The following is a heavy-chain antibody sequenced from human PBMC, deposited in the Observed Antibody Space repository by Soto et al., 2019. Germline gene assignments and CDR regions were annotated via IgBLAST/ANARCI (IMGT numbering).Heavy chain of an antibody. CDR1: GFTFTSSA. D-gene: IGHD3-10*01. V-gene: IGHV1-58*02. CDR3: AAGGPNYYGSGSRTDGYYYYYGMDV. J-gene: IGHJ6*02. Sequence: ASVKVSCKASGFTFTSSAMQCVRQARGQRLEWIGWIVVGSGNTNYAQKFQERVTITRDMSTSTAYMELSSLRSEDTAVYYCAAGGPNYYGSGSRTDGYYYYYGMDVWGQGTTVTVSS. CDR2: IVVGSGNT.